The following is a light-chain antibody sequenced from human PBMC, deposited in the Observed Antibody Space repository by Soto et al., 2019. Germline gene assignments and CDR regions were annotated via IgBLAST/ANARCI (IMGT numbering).Light chain of an antibody. CDR1: QSVSSN. CDR2: GAS. Sequence: EIVMTQSPATLSVSPGERATLSCRASQSVSSNLAWYQQKPGQAPRLLIYGASTRATGIPARFSGGGSGADFTLTIDILEPEDFAIYYCQQRSKWPPITFGQGTRLEIK. CDR3: QQRSKWPPIT. J-gene: IGKJ5*01. V-gene: IGKV3-15*01.